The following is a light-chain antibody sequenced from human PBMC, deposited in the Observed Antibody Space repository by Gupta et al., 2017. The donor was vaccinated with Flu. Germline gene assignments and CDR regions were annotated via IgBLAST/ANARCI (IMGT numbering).Light chain of an antibody. CDR3: QQYYSPPWT. J-gene: IGKJ1*01. CDR1: QTVLYSSNNKNY. V-gene: IGKV4-1*01. Sequence: DIVMTQSPDSLAVSPGERATINCKSSQTVLYSSNNKNYLAWYQQKPGQPPKLLIYWASTRESGVPDRFSGSGSGTDFTLTISSLQAEDVAVYYCQQYYSPPWTFGQGTKVEIK. CDR2: WAS.